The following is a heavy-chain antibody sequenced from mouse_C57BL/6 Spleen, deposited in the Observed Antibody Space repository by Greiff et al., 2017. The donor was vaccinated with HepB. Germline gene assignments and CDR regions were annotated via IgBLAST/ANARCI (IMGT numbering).Heavy chain of an antibody. D-gene: IGHD3-2*02. CDR2: IYPRDGST. CDR1: GYTFTSYE. CDR3: ARAAQVSWFAY. J-gene: IGHJ3*01. Sequence: VQLQQSGPELVKPGASVKLSCKASGYTFTSYEINWVKQRPGQGLEWIGWIYPRDGSTKYNEKFKGKATLTVDTSSRTAYMELHSLTSEDSAVYFCARAAQVSWFAYWGQGTLVTVSA. V-gene: IGHV1-85*01.